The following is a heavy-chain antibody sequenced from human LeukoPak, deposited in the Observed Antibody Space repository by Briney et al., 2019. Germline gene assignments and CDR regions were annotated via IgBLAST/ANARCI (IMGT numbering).Heavy chain of an antibody. D-gene: IGHD6-6*01. CDR3: VRQSRIVARSGDDAFDI. V-gene: IGHV1-18*01. Sequence: ASVKVSCKASGYMFTNYGISWVRQAPGQGLEWMGWINTYKGNTNYAQKLQGRVIMTTDTSTSTAYMELRSLRSDDTAVYYCVRQSRIVARSGDDAFDIWGQGTMVTVSS. CDR2: INTYKGNT. CDR1: GYMFTNYG. J-gene: IGHJ3*02.